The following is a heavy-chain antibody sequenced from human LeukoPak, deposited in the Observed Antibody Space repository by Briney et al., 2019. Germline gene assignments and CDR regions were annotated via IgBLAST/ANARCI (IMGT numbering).Heavy chain of an antibody. CDR1: GYTFATYD. CDR2: MNPKSGNR. Sequence: AASVKVSCKASGYTFATYDINWVRQATGQGLEWMGWMNPKSGNRGYAQKFQGRVTITRNTSMTTAYMELSSLRSEDTAVYYCARAYNWNDGPYYFDSWGQGTLVTVSS. CDR3: ARAYNWNDGPYYFDS. J-gene: IGHJ4*02. V-gene: IGHV1-8*03. D-gene: IGHD1-20*01.